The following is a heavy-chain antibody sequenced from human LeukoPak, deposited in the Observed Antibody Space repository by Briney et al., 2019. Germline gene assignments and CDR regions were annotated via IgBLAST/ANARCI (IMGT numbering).Heavy chain of an antibody. Sequence: ASVKVSCKASGYTFTSYGINWVRQATGQGLEWMGWMNPNSGNTGYAQKFQGRVTITRNTSISTAYMELSSLRSEDTAVYYCARSGATMRYDYWGQGTLVTVSS. V-gene: IGHV1-8*03. CDR1: GYTFTSYG. J-gene: IGHJ4*02. CDR3: ARSGATMRYDY. D-gene: IGHD1-26*01. CDR2: MNPNSGNT.